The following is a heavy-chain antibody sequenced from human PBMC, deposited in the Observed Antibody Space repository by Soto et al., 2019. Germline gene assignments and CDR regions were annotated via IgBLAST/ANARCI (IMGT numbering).Heavy chain of an antibody. CDR2: IYYSGST. Sequence: SETLSLTCTVSGGSISSGGYYWSWIRQHPGKGLEWIGYIYYSGSTYYNPSLKSRVTISVDTSKNQFSLKLSSVTAADTAVYYCARVTSNEGTIFDYWGQGTLVTVSS. CDR1: GGSISSGGYY. D-gene: IGHD2-21*01. V-gene: IGHV4-31*03. J-gene: IGHJ4*02. CDR3: ARVTSNEGTIFDY.